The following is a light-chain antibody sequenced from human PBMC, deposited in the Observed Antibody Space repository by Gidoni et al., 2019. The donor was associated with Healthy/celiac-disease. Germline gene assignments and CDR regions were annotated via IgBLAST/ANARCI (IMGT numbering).Light chain of an antibody. CDR3: QQSYSTPT. CDR1: QSISSY. V-gene: IGKV1-39*01. J-gene: IGKJ2*01. Sequence: IQMTQSPSSLSASVGDRVTITCRASQSISSYLNWYQQKPGKAPKLLIYAASSLQSGVPSRFSGSVSGTDFTLTISSLQPEDFATYYCQQSYSTPTFGQGTKLEIK. CDR2: AAS.